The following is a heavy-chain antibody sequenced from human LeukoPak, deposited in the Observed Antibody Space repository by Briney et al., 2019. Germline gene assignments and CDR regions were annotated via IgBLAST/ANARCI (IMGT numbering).Heavy chain of an antibody. CDR2: IYYSGST. CDR3: ARQPAIGGWYRA. CDR1: GGSISSSSYY. J-gene: IGHJ5*02. D-gene: IGHD6-19*01. Sequence: SETLSLTCTVSGGSISSSSYYWGWIRQPPGKGLEWIGSIYYSGSTYYNPSLKSRVTISVDTSKNPFSLKLSSVTAADTPVYYCARQPAIGGWYRAWGQGTLVTVSS. V-gene: IGHV4-39*01.